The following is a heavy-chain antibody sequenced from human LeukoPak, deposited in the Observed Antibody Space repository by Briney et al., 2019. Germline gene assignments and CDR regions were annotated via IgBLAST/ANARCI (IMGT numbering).Heavy chain of an antibody. CDR3: ARGFTRTHYYDSSGYRPYYFDY. Sequence: MTSETLSLTCAVYGGSFSGYYWSWIRQPPGKGLEWIGEINHSGSTNYNPPLKSRVTISVDTSKNQFSLKLSSVTAADTAVYYCARGFTRTHYYDSSGYRPYYFDYWGQGTLVTVSS. V-gene: IGHV4-34*01. CDR1: GGSFSGYY. D-gene: IGHD3-22*01. CDR2: INHSGST. J-gene: IGHJ4*02.